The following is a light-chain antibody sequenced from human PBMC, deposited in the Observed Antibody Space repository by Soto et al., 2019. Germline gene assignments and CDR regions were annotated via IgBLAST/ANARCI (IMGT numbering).Light chain of an antibody. Sequence: DIQLTQSPSSLSASLGDTVTLTCRASQSVDNYLTWYQQKPGKAPSLLIYAASTLQRGVPSRFSGSGSGTDFTLTISSLQPEDFATYYCQQDLRPPLTFGPGTKVDIK. CDR3: QQDLRPPLT. CDR1: QSVDNY. J-gene: IGKJ3*01. CDR2: AAS. V-gene: IGKV1-39*01.